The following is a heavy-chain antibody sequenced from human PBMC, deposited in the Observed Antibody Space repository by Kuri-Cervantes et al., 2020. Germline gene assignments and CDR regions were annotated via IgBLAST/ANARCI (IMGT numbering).Heavy chain of an antibody. CDR3: AKDLRGYDFWSGYFAHYYYYGMDV. V-gene: IGHV3-20*04. J-gene: IGHJ6*02. Sequence: GGSLRLSCAASGFTFDDYGMSWVRQAPGKGLEWVSGINWNGGSTGYADSVKGRFTISRDNAKNSLYLQMNSLRAEDTAVYYCAKDLRGYDFWSGYFAHYYYYGMDVWGQGTTVTVSS. CDR1: GFTFDDYG. CDR2: INWNGGST. D-gene: IGHD3-3*01.